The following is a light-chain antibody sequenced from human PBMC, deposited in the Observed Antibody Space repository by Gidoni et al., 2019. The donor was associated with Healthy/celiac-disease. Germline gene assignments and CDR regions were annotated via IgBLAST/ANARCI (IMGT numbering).Light chain of an antibody. CDR1: QSVLYSSNNKNY. CDR3: QQYYSTPLT. V-gene: IGKV4-1*01. Sequence: DIVMTQSPDYLAVSLCEMDTINCKSSQSVLYSSNNKNYLAWYQQKPGQPPKLLIYWASTRESGVPDRFSGSGSGTDFTLTISSLQAEDVAVYYCQQYYSTPLTFGGGTKVEIK. CDR2: WAS. J-gene: IGKJ4*01.